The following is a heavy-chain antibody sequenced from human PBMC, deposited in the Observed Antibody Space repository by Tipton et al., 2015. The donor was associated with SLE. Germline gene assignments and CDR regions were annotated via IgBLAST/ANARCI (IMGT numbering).Heavy chain of an antibody. CDR3: ARGHPHIVEVIGGGWFDP. D-gene: IGHD2-21*01. Sequence: TLSLTCIVSGGSINVGFYYWGWIRQHPGKGLEWIGEINHSGSTNYNPSLKNRVTISLDTSKNQFSLKLSSVTAADTAVYYCARGHPHIVEVIGGGWFDPWGQGILVTVSS. J-gene: IGHJ5*02. CDR2: INHSGST. CDR1: GGSINVGFYY. V-gene: IGHV4-39*07.